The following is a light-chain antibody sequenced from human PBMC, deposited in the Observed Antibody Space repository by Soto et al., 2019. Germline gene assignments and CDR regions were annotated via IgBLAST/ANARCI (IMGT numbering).Light chain of an antibody. J-gene: IGKJ1*01. CDR3: QQYGSSPWT. V-gene: IGKV3-15*01. Sequence: ETVMTQSPATLSVSPGERTTLSCRASQSVGNNLAWYQQKPGQAPRLLIYGAYTRATGIPARFSGSGSGTDFTLTISRLEPEDFAVYYCQQYGSSPWTFGQGTKVDNK. CDR2: GAY. CDR1: QSVGNN.